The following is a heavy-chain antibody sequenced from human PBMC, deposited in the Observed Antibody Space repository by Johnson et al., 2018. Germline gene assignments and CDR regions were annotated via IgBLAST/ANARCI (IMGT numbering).Heavy chain of an antibody. CDR2: IYYSGST. V-gene: IGHV4-31*03. Sequence: QVQLQESGPGLVKPSQTLSLTCTVSGGSISSGGYYLSWIRQHPGKGLEWIGYIYYSGSTYYNPSLKSRVTISVDTSKNQLSLKPSSVTAADTAVYYCAKDIGSGYIAFDIWGQVTMVTVSS. D-gene: IGHD3-22*01. CDR1: GGSISSGGYY. CDR3: AKDIGSGYIAFDI. J-gene: IGHJ3*02.